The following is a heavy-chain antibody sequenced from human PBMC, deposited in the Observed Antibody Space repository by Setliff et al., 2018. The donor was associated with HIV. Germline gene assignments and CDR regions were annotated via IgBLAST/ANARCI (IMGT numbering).Heavy chain of an antibody. CDR1: GYPFDSYG. D-gene: IGHD3-22*01. Sequence: ASVKVSCKTSGYPFDSYGISWVRQAPGQGLEWMGWISAYIGDTKYAQRFQGRVTMTTDPSTPTAYMELRSLKSEDTAVYYCARAAGGSNYFDYSGYQDFWGQGTRVTVSS. CDR2: ISAYIGDT. J-gene: IGHJ4*02. V-gene: IGHV1-18*01. CDR3: ARAAGGSNYFDYSGYQDF.